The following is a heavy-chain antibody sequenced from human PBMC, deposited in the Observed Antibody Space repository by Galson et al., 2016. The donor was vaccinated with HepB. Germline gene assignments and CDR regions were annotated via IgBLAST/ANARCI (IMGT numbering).Heavy chain of an antibody. D-gene: IGHD3-16*02. V-gene: IGHV4-4*02. CDR2: IYHTEDT. J-gene: IGHJ4*02. CDR1: GDSIKSSHW. CDR3: ASQLGSYPLYFDY. Sequence: SETLSLTCAVSGDSIKSSHWWTWVRQFPGKGLEWMGEIYHTEDTSYNPSLKGRVTVSVDKSKNSFYLKLDSVTAADTAIYYCASQLGSYPLYFDYWGQGTLVIVSS.